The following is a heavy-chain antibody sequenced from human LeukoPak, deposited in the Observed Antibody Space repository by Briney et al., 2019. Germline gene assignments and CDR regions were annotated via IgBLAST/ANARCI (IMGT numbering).Heavy chain of an antibody. J-gene: IGHJ4*02. V-gene: IGHV4-59*07. CDR3: ASSPCAGMDY. D-gene: IGHD6-13*01. Sequence: SDTLSLTRTVSGRSISSYYWSWIRQPPGKGLEWIGYIYYSGSTNYNPSLKSRVTISVDTSMTQFSLKLSSVTAADTAVYYCASSPCAGMDYWGQGTLVTVSS. CDR2: IYYSGST. CDR1: GRSISSYY.